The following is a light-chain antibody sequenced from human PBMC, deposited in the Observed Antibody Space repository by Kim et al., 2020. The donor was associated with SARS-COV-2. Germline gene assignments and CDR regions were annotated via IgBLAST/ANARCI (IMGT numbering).Light chain of an antibody. V-gene: IGLV3-19*01. J-gene: IGLJ3*02. CDR1: SLRKYY. CDR3: NSRDSSGNHWV. CDR2: GVN. Sequence: ALGQTVRITCQGDSLRKYYTSWYQQKPGQAPRLIIYGVNNRPSGIPDRFSGSRSGNTASLTITGAQAEDEADYYCNSRDSSGNHWVFGGGTKLTVL.